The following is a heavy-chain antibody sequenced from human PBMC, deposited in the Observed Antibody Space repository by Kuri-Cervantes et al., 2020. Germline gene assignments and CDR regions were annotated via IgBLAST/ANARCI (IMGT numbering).Heavy chain of an antibody. Sequence: GGSLRLSCAASGFTFSSYWMSWVRQAPGKGLEWVANIKQDGSEKYYVDSVKGRFTISRDNAKNSLYLQMNSLRAEDTAVYHCARDSHTTSTRITIFGVVTYWGQGTLVTVSS. CDR3: ARDSHTTSTRITIFGVVTY. J-gene: IGHJ4*02. CDR1: GFTFSSYW. V-gene: IGHV3-7*01. D-gene: IGHD3-3*01. CDR2: IKQDGSEK.